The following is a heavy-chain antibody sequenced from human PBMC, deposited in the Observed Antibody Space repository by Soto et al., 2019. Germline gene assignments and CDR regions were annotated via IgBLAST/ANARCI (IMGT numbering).Heavy chain of an antibody. CDR3: ARAPPYNWSDNYYYGMDV. Sequence: GGSLRLSCAASGFTFSSNWMHWVRQAPGKGLVWVSRINSDGSSTSYADSVKGRFTISRDNAKNTLYLQMNSLRAEDTAVYYCARAPPYNWSDNYYYGMDVWGQGTTVTDSS. J-gene: IGHJ6*02. CDR1: GFTFSSNW. D-gene: IGHD1-20*01. CDR2: INSDGSST. V-gene: IGHV3-74*01.